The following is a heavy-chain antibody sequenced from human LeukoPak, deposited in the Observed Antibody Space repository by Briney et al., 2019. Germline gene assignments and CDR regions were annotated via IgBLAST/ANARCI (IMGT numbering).Heavy chain of an antibody. Sequence: SVKVSCKGSGDTFSSYAISWVRQAPGQGLEWMGGIIPSFGTPNYAQKFQGRVTITTDESTSTVYMELSSLRSEDTAIYYCATPERGGAEDAFAIWGQGTMVTVSS. CDR3: ATPERGGAEDAFAI. V-gene: IGHV1-69*05. D-gene: IGHD3-16*01. J-gene: IGHJ3*02. CDR2: IIPSFGTP. CDR1: GDTFSSYA.